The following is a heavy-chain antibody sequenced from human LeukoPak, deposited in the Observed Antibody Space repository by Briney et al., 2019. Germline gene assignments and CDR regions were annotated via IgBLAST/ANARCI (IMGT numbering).Heavy chain of an antibody. J-gene: IGHJ3*02. CDR3: AREGIISTVVTPDAFDI. CDR2: IIPIFGTA. CDR1: GGTFSSYA. D-gene: IGHD4-23*01. Sequence: SVKVSCKASGGTFSSYAISWVRQAPGQGLEWMGGIIPIFGTANYAQKFQGRVTITADESTSTAYMELSSLRSEDTAVYYCAREGIISTVVTPDAFDIWGQGTMVTVPS. V-gene: IGHV1-69*01.